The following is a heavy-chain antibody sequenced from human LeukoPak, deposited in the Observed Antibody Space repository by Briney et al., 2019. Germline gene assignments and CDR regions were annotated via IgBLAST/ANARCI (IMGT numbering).Heavy chain of an antibody. CDR2: INHGGST. V-gene: IGHV4-34*01. D-gene: IGHD1-26*01. CDR3: ARSKGSYPVRGGPFDY. Sequence: SETLSLTCAVYGGSFSGYYWSWIRQPPGKGLEWIGEINHGGSTNYNPSLKSRVTISVDTSKNQFSLKLSSVTAADTAVYYCARSKGSYPVRGGPFDYWGQGTLVTVSS. J-gene: IGHJ4*02. CDR1: GGSFSGYY.